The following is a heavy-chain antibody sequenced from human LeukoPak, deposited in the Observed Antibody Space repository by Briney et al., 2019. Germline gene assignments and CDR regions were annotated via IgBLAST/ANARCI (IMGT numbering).Heavy chain of an antibody. Sequence: PSETLSLTCTASGGSISSYYWSWIRQPPGKGLEWIGDIYYSGSTNYKPSLKSRVTISVDTSKNQFSLKLSSVTAADTAVYYCARGYSGYETYDYWGQGTLVTVSS. CDR2: IYYSGST. CDR3: ARGYSGYETYDY. J-gene: IGHJ4*02. V-gene: IGHV4-59*01. CDR1: GGSISSYY. D-gene: IGHD5-12*01.